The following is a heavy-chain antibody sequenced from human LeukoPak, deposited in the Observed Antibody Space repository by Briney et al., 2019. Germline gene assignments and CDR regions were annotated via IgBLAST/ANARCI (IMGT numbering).Heavy chain of an antibody. CDR3: ARLAGSRPPWYLDL. Sequence: GGSLRLSCATYGLPFTSYSMNWVRQAPGKGLEWVSSIGPSGGSIFYADSLKGRISISRDNAQNSLHLQLSSLRADDTAVYYCARLAGSRPPWYLDLWGRGTLVTVSS. D-gene: IGHD6-19*01. CDR2: IGPSGGSI. V-gene: IGHV3-21*04. CDR1: GLPFTSYS. J-gene: IGHJ2*01.